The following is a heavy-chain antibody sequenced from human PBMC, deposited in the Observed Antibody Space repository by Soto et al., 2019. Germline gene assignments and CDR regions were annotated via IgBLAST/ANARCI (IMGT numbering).Heavy chain of an antibody. CDR1: GFTFSSYG. D-gene: IGHD5-12*01. CDR3: AKDRVRVATISPLDY. Sequence: QVQLVESGGGVVQPGRSLRLSCAASGFTFSSYGMHWVRQAPGKGLEWVAVISYDGSNKYYADSVKGRFTISRDNSKNTLYLQVNSLRAEDTAVYYCAKDRVRVATISPLDYWGQGTLVTVSS. J-gene: IGHJ4*02. V-gene: IGHV3-30*18. CDR2: ISYDGSNK.